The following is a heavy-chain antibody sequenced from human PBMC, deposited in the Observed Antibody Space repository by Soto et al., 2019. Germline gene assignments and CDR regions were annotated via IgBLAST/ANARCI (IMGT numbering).Heavy chain of an antibody. J-gene: IGHJ1*01. Sequence: EVQLVESGGGLVQPGGSLRLSCAASGFTFSSYWMNWVRQAPGKGLEWVANIKQDGSAKYYVDSVKGRFTISRDNAKNSLYLQMNSLRREDTAVYYCAGGSGGHIHQWGQGTLVTVSS. CDR2: IKQDGSAK. CDR1: GFTFSSYW. CDR3: AGGSGGHIHQ. V-gene: IGHV3-7*01. D-gene: IGHD6-19*01.